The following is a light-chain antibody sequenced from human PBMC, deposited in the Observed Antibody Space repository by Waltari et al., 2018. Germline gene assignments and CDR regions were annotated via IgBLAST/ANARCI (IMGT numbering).Light chain of an antibody. CDR3: VLYMGFGISV. CDR1: SGSVSTDHY. J-gene: IGLJ3*02. Sequence: QTVVTQEPSFSVSPGGTVTLTCGLSSGSVSTDHYPSWYQQTPGQTPRTLVYTTNTLSSGVPDRFSGSILGNKAALTITGAQADDESDYYCVLYMGFGISVFGGGTKLTVL. CDR2: TTN. V-gene: IGLV8-61*01.